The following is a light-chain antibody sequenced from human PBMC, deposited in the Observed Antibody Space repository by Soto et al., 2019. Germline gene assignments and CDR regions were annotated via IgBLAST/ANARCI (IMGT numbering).Light chain of an antibody. CDR2: AAS. CDR1: QSISTH. J-gene: IGKJ1*01. V-gene: IGKV1-39*01. Sequence: DIQMTQSTSSLSASVGDRVSITCRASQSISTHLSWYQQKPGKAPKLLIYAASSLQSWVPSRFTGSGSGTDFTLTISSLQPEDFATYYCQQSYTSWWTFGQGTKVDI. CDR3: QQSYTSWWT.